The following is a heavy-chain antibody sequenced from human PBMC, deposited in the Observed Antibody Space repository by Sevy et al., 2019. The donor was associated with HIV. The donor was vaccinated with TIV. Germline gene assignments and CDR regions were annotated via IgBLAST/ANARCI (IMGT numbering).Heavy chain of an antibody. CDR3: AKGDSGTYYYGSGSYSFPYYYYYGMDV. D-gene: IGHD3-10*01. J-gene: IGHJ6*02. Sequence: GGSLRLSCVASGFTFSSYGMHWVRQAPGKGLEWVAVISYDGSNKYYADSVKGRFTISRDNSKNTLYLQMNSLRAEDTAVYYCAKGDSGTYYYGSGSYSFPYYYYYGMDVWGQGTTVTVSS. V-gene: IGHV3-30*18. CDR2: ISYDGSNK. CDR1: GFTFSSYG.